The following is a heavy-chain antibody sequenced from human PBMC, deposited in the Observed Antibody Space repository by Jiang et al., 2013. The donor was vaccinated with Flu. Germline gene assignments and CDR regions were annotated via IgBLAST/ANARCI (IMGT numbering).Heavy chain of an antibody. V-gene: IGHV1-3*01. J-gene: IGHJ4*02. Sequence: SGAEVKRPGASVKVSCNPSGYTFANYPIHWVRQAPGQRLEWMGWINAGNGTTKYSPRFQGRVTITRDTSASTAFIELSSLRSEDTAVYYCARDAWSHRYYSDTSGLFDYWGQGTLVTVSS. CDR2: INAGNGTT. CDR1: GYTFANYP. D-gene: IGHD3-22*01. CDR3: ARDAWSHRYYSDTSGLFDY.